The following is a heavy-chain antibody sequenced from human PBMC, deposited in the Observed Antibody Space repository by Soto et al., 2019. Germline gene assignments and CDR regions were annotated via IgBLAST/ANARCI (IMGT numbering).Heavy chain of an antibody. CDR1: GFTFSSYA. CDR2: ISGSGGST. Sequence: PGGSLRLSCAASGFTFSSYAISWVRQAPGKGLEWVSAISGSGGSTYYADSVKGRFTISRDNSKNTLYLQMNGLRAEDTAVYYCAKEGDGKPLYYYYYGMDVWGQGTTVTVSS. V-gene: IGHV3-23*01. CDR3: AKEGDGKPLYYYYYGMDV. J-gene: IGHJ6*02. D-gene: IGHD1-26*01.